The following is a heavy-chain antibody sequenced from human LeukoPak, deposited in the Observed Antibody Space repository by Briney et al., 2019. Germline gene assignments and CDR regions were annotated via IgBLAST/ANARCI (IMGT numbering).Heavy chain of an antibody. CDR1: GYSFATYW. J-gene: IGHJ4*02. Sequence: GESLKISCKGSGYSFATYWIGWVRQMPGKGLEWMGIIYPGDSDTRYSPSFQGQVTFSSDKSISTAYLHWDSLKASDTAIYYCARRGDIQPDYWGQGTLVTVSS. CDR3: ARRGDIQPDY. CDR2: IYPGDSDT. D-gene: IGHD2-15*01. V-gene: IGHV5-51*01.